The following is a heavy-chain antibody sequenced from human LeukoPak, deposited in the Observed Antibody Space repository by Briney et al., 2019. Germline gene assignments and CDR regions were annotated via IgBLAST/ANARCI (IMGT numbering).Heavy chain of an antibody. CDR1: GFPLSSYA. CDR2: ISDSGGST. CDR3: TGLYGGSYAY. V-gene: IGHV3-23*01. Sequence: PGGSLRLSCAASGFPLSSYAMAWVRQAPGKGLDWVSTISDSGGSTFYADSVKGRFTISRDNSRNIVFLQINSLRAEDTAMYYCTGLYGGSYAYWGQGTLVTVSS. J-gene: IGHJ4*02. D-gene: IGHD1-26*01.